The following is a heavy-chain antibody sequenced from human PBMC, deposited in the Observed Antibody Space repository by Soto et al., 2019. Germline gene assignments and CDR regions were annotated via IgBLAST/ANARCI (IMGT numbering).Heavy chain of an antibody. CDR1: GFTFSSYA. V-gene: IGHV3-23*01. CDR2: ISGSGGST. D-gene: IGHD1-1*01. J-gene: IGHJ4*02. Sequence: GGSLRLSCAASGFTFSSYAMSWVRQAPGKGLEWVSAISGSGGSTYYADSVKGRFTISRDNSKNTLYLQMNSLRAEDTAVYYCATSPLNWNDAPEYFDYWGQGTLVTVSS. CDR3: ATSPLNWNDAPEYFDY.